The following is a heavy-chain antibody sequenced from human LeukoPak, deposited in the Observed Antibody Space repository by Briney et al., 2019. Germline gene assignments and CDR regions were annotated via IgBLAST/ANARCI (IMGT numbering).Heavy chain of an antibody. Sequence: GSVKVSCKASGYTLTGFFMHWGGQAPRQRLEWVGWINPNSGDTNYAQKFQGSVTMTRDTSISTAYMELSRLRSDDTAVYYCARGVVGSGSYYDYWGQGTLVTVSS. CDR1: GYTLTGFF. V-gene: IGHV1-2*02. J-gene: IGHJ4*02. CDR2: INPNSGDT. D-gene: IGHD3-10*01. CDR3: ARGVVGSGSYYDY.